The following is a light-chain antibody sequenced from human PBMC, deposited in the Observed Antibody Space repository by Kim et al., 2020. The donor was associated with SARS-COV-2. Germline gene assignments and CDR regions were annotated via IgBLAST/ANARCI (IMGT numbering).Light chain of an antibody. J-gene: IGLJ3*02. V-gene: IGLV1-40*01. CDR3: QSYDSRLSGWV. CDR1: SSNSGAGYY. Sequence: WVTISHTGSSSNSGAGYYVPWYQLLPGRAPNLLIFADTRRPSGVPDRLSGSKSGTSASLAITGLQAEDEADYYSQSYDSRLSGWVFGGGTQLTVL. CDR2: ADT.